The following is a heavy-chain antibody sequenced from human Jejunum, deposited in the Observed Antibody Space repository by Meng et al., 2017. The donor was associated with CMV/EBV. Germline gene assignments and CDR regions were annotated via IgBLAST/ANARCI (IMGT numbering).Heavy chain of an antibody. CDR2: INQDGSEK. CDR1: GLNFSYYW. D-gene: IGHD3-16*01. J-gene: IGHJ6*02. Sequence: CAASGLNFSYYWMSWVRQAPGKGLEWVANINQDGSEKYYVGSLKGRFTISRDNAKNSLYLQMNSLRDEDTAVYYCARDSWGGKDVWGQGTTVTVSS. V-gene: IGHV3-7*01. CDR3: ARDSWGGKDV.